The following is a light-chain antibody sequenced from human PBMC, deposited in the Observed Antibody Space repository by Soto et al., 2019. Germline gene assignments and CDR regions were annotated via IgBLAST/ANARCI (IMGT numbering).Light chain of an antibody. J-gene: IGKJ1*01. CDR2: GAS. CDR3: QQYNNWPWT. CDR1: QSISSK. Sequence: EIVMTQSPATVSVSPGERATLSCRASQSISSKLAWYQQKPGQTPRLLIYGASTRATGIPGRFSGSGSGTEFTLTISSLQSEDFAVYFCQQYNNWPWTFGQGTKVEVK. V-gene: IGKV3-15*01.